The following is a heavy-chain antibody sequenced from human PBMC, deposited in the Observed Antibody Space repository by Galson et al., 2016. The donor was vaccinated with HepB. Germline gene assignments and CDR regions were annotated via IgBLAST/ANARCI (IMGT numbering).Heavy chain of an antibody. J-gene: IGHJ4*02. V-gene: IGHV3-30*03. CDR3: GKWDWNDPAD. CDR2: NTYHGRNQ. Sequence: SLRLSCAASGLTFRSYGLQWVRQAPGKGPEWLALNTYHGRNQSYADSVKGRFTISRDDSRHSVYLQMDSLREEDTAVYYCGKWDWNDPADWGQGTLVSVSS. D-gene: IGHD1-1*01. CDR1: GLTFRSYG.